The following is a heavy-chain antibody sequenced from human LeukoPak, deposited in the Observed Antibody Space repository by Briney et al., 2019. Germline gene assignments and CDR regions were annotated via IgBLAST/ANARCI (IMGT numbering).Heavy chain of an antibody. D-gene: IGHD1-26*01. CDR1: GGSISSSSYY. CDR2: IYYSGST. V-gene: IGHV4-39*01. J-gene: IGHJ4*02. CDR3: ARWDLLGYFDY. Sequence: SETLSLTCTVSGGSISSSSYYWGWIRQPPGKGLEWIGSIYYSGSTYYNPSLKSRVTMSVDTSKNQFSRKLSSVTAADTAVYYCARWDLLGYFDYWAREPWSPSPQ.